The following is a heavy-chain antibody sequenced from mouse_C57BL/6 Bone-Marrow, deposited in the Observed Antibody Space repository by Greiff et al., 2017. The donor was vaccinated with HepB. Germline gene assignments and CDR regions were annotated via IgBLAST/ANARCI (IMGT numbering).Heavy chain of an antibody. V-gene: IGHV5-17*01. CDR2: ISSGSSTI. J-gene: IGHJ4*01. CDR3: ARQLRRPHYYAMDY. CDR1: GFTFSDYG. Sequence: EVQLVESGGGLVKPGGSLKLSCAASGFTFSDYGMHWVRQAPEKGLEWVAYISSGSSTIYYADTVKGRFTISRDNAKNTLFLQMTSLRSEDTAMYYCARQLRRPHYYAMDYWGQGTSVTVSS. D-gene: IGHD2-12*01.